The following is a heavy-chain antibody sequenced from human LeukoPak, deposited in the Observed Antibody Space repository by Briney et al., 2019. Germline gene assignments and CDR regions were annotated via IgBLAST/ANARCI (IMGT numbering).Heavy chain of an antibody. V-gene: IGHV1-46*01. Sequence: ASVKVSCKASGYTFTSYYMHWVRQAPGQGLEWMGIINPSGGSTSYAQKFQGRVTMTRDTSTSTVYMELSSLRSEDTAVYYCARVTQGRDGYNGGDYWGQGTLVTASS. J-gene: IGHJ4*02. CDR2: INPSGGST. D-gene: IGHD5-24*01. CDR3: ARVTQGRDGYNGGDY. CDR1: GYTFTSYY.